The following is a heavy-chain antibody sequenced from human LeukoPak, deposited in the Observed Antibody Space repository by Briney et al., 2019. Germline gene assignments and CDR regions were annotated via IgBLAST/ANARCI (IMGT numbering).Heavy chain of an antibody. CDR1: GGSISSYY. J-gene: IGHJ6*03. CDR2: IYYSGST. D-gene: IGHD1-26*01. CDR3: ARGHSGSYYYYYYYMDV. V-gene: IGHV4-59*01. Sequence: SETLSLTCTVSGGSISSYYWSWIRQPPGKGLEWIGYIYYSGSTNYNPSLKSRVTISVDTSKNQFSLKLSSVTAADTAVYYCARGHSGSYYYYYYYMDVWGKGTTVTVSS.